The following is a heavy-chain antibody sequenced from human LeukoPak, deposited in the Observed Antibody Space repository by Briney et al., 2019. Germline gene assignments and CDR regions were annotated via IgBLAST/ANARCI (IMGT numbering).Heavy chain of an antibody. V-gene: IGHV1-2*02. J-gene: IGHJ4*02. CDR2: INPNSGGT. CDR1: GYTFTGYY. D-gene: IGHD2-2*01. CDR3: ARLAHSPKHVVVLAAMLDY. Sequence: ASVKVSCKASGYTFTGYYMHWVRQAPGQGLEWMGWINPNSGGTNYAQKFQGRVTMTRDTSISTAYMELSRLRSDDTAVYYCARLAHSPKHVVVLAAMLDYWGQGTLVTVSS.